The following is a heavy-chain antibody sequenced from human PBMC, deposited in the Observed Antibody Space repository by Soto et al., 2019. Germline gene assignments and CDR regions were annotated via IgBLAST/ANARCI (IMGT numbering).Heavy chain of an antibody. D-gene: IGHD2-2*01. J-gene: IGHJ6*02. Sequence: ASVKVSCKSSGYTFTSYGINWVRQAPGQGLEWMGWISAYNGNINYAQKLQGRVTMTTYTSTSTAYMELRSLRSDDTAAYYCARTGYCSGTSCYGRVYYYYGMDVWGQGTTVTVSS. CDR1: GYTFTSYG. CDR2: ISAYNGNI. CDR3: ARTGYCSGTSCYGRVYYYYGMDV. V-gene: IGHV1-18*01.